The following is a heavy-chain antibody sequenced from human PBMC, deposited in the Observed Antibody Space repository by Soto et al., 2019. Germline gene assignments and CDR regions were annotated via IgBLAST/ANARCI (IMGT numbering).Heavy chain of an antibody. D-gene: IGHD1-1*01. Sequence: QVQLVQSGAEVKKPGSSVKVSCKASGGTFSSYAISWVRQAPGQGLEWMGGIIPIFGTANYAQKFQGRVTITADESTSTAYMELSSLRSEDTAVYYCASTPGGLEPPYNSFDPWGQGTLVTVSS. CDR3: ASTPGGLEPPYNSFDP. CDR2: IIPIFGTA. J-gene: IGHJ5*02. CDR1: GGTFSSYA. V-gene: IGHV1-69*01.